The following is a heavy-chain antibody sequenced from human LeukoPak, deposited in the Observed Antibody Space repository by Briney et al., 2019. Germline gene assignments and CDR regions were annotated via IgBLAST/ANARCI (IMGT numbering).Heavy chain of an antibody. CDR2: ISYDGSNT. D-gene: IGHD5-12*01. V-gene: IGHV3-30-3*01. CDR3: AKDVDVVATIVVY. CDR1: GFTFSSYA. J-gene: IGHJ4*02. Sequence: GGSLRLSCAASGFTFSSYAMHWVRQAPGKGLEWVAVISYDGSNTYYADSVKGRFTISRDNSKNTLYLQMNSLRAEDTAVYYCAKDVDVVATIVVYWGQGTLVTVSS.